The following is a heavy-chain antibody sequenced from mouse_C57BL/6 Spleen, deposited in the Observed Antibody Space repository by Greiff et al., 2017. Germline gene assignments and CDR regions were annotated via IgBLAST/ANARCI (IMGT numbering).Heavy chain of an antibody. J-gene: IGHJ3*01. Sequence: EVKLVESGEGLVKPGGSLKLSCAASGFTFSSYAMSWVRQTPEKRLEWVAYISSGGGYTYYADTVKGRFTISRDNARNTLYLQMSSLKSEDTGMYYWTSDGYYDCDGAPGFAYWGQGTLVTVSA. CDR2: ISSGGGYT. CDR3: TSDGYYDCDGAPGFAY. V-gene: IGHV5-9-1*02. CDR1: GFTFSSYA. D-gene: IGHD2-4*01.